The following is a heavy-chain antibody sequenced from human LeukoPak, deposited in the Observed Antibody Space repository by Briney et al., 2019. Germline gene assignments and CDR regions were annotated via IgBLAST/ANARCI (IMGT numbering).Heavy chain of an antibody. Sequence: PGGSLRLSCAASGFTFSSYSMNWVRQAPGKGLEWVSSISSSSSYIYYADPVKGRFTISRDNAKNSLYLQMNSLRAEDTAVYYCARDDGDGYNYGFDYWGQGTLVTVSS. CDR3: ARDDGDGYNYGFDY. CDR2: ISSSSSYI. CDR1: GFTFSSYS. D-gene: IGHD5-24*01. J-gene: IGHJ4*02. V-gene: IGHV3-21*01.